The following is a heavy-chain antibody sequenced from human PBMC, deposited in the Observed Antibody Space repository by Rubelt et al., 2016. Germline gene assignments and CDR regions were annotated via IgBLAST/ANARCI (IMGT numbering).Heavy chain of an antibody. D-gene: IGHD5-24*01. CDR2: TYYRSKWYY. Sequence: QVQLQQSGPGLVKPSQTLSVTCAISGDSVSSNSAAWNWIRQSLSRGLEWLGRTYYRSKWYYDYALSVKRRLTINTEPSKNRFSLQLNYVTPDDTAVYYCARGYKQAIDYWGQGTLVTVSS. V-gene: IGHV6-1*01. J-gene: IGHJ4*02. CDR3: ARGYKQAIDY. CDR1: GDSVSSNSAA.